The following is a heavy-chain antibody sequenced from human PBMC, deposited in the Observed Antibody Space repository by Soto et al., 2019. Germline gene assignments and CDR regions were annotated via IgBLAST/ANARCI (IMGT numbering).Heavy chain of an antibody. V-gene: IGHV3-23*01. J-gene: IGHJ4*02. D-gene: IGHD6-19*01. CDR1: GFTFRNYA. CDR3: AKRDAVGPIRIHRFLVDY. Sequence: EVQLLESGGGLVQPGGALTLSCAVSGFTFRNYAMSWVRQAPGKGLEWVSGITESGDSTDYADSVKGRFTISRDNSKNTLYLQMNSLRAEDTAVYYCAKRDAVGPIRIHRFLVDYGGQGTLVTVSS. CDR2: ITESGDST.